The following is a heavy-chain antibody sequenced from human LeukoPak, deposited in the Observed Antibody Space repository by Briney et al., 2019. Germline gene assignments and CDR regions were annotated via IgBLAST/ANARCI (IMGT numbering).Heavy chain of an antibody. CDR1: GYTFTGYY. Sequence: ASVKVSCKASGYTFTGYYMHWVRQAPGQGLEWMGWISGNNDNPNYGQKFQGRLTVTTDSSTNTAYMELRNLRSDDTAVYYCARDGTSTDDYWGQGTLVTVSS. J-gene: IGHJ4*02. V-gene: IGHV1-18*04. D-gene: IGHD2-2*01. CDR2: ISGNNDNP. CDR3: ARDGTSTDDY.